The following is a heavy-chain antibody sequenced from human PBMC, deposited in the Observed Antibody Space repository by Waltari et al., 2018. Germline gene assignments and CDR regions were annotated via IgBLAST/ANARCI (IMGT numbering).Heavy chain of an antibody. D-gene: IGHD6-25*01. J-gene: IGHJ6*03. Sequence: QAQLVQSGAEATQPGASVKVSCKASGYTFTTYPIHWVRQAPGQRLEWMGWINTGSGITKYSQNFQGRVSMTSDTSATTVYMDLSSLTFQDTAGYYCASDGGFYYMDVWSAGTSVTVSS. CDR1: GYTFTTYP. V-gene: IGHV1-3*04. CDR2: INTGSGIT. CDR3: ASDGGFYYMDV.